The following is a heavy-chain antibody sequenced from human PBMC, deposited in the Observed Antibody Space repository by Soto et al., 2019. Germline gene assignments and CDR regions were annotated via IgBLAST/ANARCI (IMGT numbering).Heavy chain of an antibody. D-gene: IGHD3-10*01. CDR2: IRDRAYSYAT. Sequence: EVLLVESGGCMVQPGGSLKLSCAASGFVFKDSSIHWVRQASGKGLEWVGRIRDRAYSYATAYAESVKGRFTISRDDSNNTAYLQMSGLKTEDTAIYYCTRLISAAHDYWGQGTLVTVSS. V-gene: IGHV3-73*01. CDR1: GFVFKDSS. J-gene: IGHJ4*02. CDR3: TRLISAAHDY.